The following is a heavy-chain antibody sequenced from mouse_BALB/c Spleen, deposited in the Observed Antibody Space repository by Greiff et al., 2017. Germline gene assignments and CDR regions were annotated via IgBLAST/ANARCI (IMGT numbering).Heavy chain of an antibody. CDR2: ISSGSSTI. J-gene: IGHJ2*01. CDR3: ARSRGFDY. Sequence: EVQRVESGGGLVQPGGSRKLSCAASGFTFSSFGMHWVRQAPEKGLEWVAYISSGSSTIYYADTVKGRFTISRDNPKNTLFLQMTSLRSEDTAMYYCARSRGFDYWGQGTTLTVSS. V-gene: IGHV5-17*02. CDR1: GFTFSSFG.